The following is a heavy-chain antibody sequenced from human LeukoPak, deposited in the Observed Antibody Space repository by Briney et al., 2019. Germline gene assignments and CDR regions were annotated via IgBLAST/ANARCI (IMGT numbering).Heavy chain of an antibody. CDR1: GFTFSSYS. Sequence: PGGSLRLSCAASGFTFSSYSMNWVRQASGKGLEWVSSISSSSSYIYYADSVKGRFTISRDNAKNSLYLQMNSLRAEDTAVYYCASGVSYYDFWSGYYGFDYWGQGTLVTVSS. CDR3: ASGVSYYDFWSGYYGFDY. D-gene: IGHD3-3*01. V-gene: IGHV3-21*01. CDR2: ISSSSSYI. J-gene: IGHJ4*02.